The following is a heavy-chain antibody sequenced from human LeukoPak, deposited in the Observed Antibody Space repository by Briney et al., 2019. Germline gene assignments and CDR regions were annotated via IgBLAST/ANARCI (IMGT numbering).Heavy chain of an antibody. D-gene: IGHD3-22*01. V-gene: IGHV3-23*01. Sequence: PRGSLRLSCAASGFTFSRYVMTWVRPAPGKGLEWVSASSGSGGRPYYADSAKGRFTISRDHSKNTLYLQMNSLRAEDTAVYYCAKDSQYSYDDGGYYSSDCWGQRTLVTVSS. CDR2: SSGSGGRP. CDR3: AKDSQYSYDDGGYYSSDC. CDR1: GFTFSRYV. J-gene: IGHJ4*02.